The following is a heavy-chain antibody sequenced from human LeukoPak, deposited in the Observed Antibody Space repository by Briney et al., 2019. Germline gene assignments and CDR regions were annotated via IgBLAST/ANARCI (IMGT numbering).Heavy chain of an antibody. J-gene: IGHJ4*02. CDR3: ARESSGSYYFDY. V-gene: IGHV3-23*01. CDR1: GFTFDNYA. CDR2: ISGNGDGT. D-gene: IGHD1-26*01. Sequence: PGGSLRLSCTASGFTFDNYAMIWVRQAPGKGLEWVSVISGNGDGTYSADSVRGRFTISRDNSKNTLYLEMNSLRAEDTAVYYCARESSGSYYFDYWGQGTLVTVSS.